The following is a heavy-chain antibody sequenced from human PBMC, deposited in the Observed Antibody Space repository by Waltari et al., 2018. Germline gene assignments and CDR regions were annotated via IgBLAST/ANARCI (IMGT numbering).Heavy chain of an antibody. J-gene: IGHJ4*02. D-gene: IGHD2-15*01. CDR1: W. Sequence: WGSWVRQCPGKGLEWIGQVESGGITNYNPSFASRVAISIDTSTNQFSLKVTSATAAETAVYFCARERGRGIYLDCWGQGILVTVSP. CDR2: VESGGIT. CDR3: ARERGRGIYLDC. V-gene: IGHV4-4*01.